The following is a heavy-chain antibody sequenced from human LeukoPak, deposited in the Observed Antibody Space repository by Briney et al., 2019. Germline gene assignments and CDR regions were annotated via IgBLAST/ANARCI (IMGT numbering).Heavy chain of an antibody. CDR1: GFTFNSDT. CDR2: ISGSGGGT. J-gene: IGHJ4*02. CDR3: AKTTTGYSSGGYPGWPVDC. D-gene: IGHD6-19*01. V-gene: IGHV3-23*01. Sequence: GGSLRLSCGASGFTFNSDTVSRVRQAPGKGLEWVSGISGSGGGTYYEDSEKGQFTISRDKSKKTVYLQMNSMSTEDTAVYCCAKTTTGYSSGGYPGWPVDCWGQGTLVTVSS.